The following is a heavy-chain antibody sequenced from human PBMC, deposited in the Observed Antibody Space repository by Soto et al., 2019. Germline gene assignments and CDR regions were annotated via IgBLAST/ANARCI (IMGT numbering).Heavy chain of an antibody. Sequence: CSAASGGKVGDPGVSLVIKKPGQGLEWVGRIKSKKDGGTTDFAASVKGRFAISRDDSTDTVYLQMDSLTTEDTGVYYCTTDSLFTLVLVRFDIWGHGTLVTVSS. D-gene: IGHD3-10*01. CDR3: TTDSLFTLVLVRFDI. CDR1: GGKVGDPG. V-gene: IGHV3-15*01. J-gene: IGHJ4*03. CDR2: IKSKKDGGTT.